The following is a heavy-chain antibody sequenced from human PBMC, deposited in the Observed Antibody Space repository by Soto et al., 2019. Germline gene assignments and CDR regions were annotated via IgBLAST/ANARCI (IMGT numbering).Heavy chain of an antibody. CDR2: IYYGGNT. CDR1: GGSVSTNNYY. CDR3: ANSVGMGWFDP. D-gene: IGHD7-27*01. J-gene: IGHJ5*02. V-gene: IGHV4-61*01. Sequence: QVQLQESGPGLVKPSETLSLTCTVSGGSVSTNNYYWSWIRQPPGKGLEWIGYIYYGGNTNFSPSLKSRVTISVNTSKNQFSLKLSSVTAADTAVYYCANSVGMGWFDPWGQGTLVTVSS.